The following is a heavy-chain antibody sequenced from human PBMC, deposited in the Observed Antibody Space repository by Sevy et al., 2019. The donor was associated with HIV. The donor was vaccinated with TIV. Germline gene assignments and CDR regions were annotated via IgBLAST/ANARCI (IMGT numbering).Heavy chain of an antibody. J-gene: IGHJ4*02. CDR1: GFTFSSSW. D-gene: IGHD1-7*01. CDR3: ARDSGETTSRFYFDS. V-gene: IGHV3-7*03. Sequence: GGSLRLSCAASGFTFSSSWMSWVRQAPEKGLEWVANIKEDGSEKYYVDSVKGRFTISRDNAKNSLYLEMNSLRAEDTAIYYCARDSGETTSRFYFDSWGQGTLVTVSS. CDR2: IKEDGSEK.